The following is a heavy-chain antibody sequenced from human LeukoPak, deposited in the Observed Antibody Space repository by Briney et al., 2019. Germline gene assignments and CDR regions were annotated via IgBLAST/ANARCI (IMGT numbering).Heavy chain of an antibody. D-gene: IGHD1-14*01. CDR1: GFTFSSYW. Sequence: GRSLRLSCAASGFTFSSYWMHWVRQAPGKGLVWVARINHGGSSITYADSVKGRFTISRDNAKNTLYLQMDSLRAEDTGVYYCAGSNQSVDHWGQGTLVTVSS. V-gene: IGHV3-74*01. J-gene: IGHJ4*02. CDR3: AGSNQSVDH. CDR2: INHGGSSI.